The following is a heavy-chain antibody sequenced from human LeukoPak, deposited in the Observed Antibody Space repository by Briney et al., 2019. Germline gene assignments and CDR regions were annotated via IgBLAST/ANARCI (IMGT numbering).Heavy chain of an antibody. D-gene: IGHD6-13*01. Sequence: GASVKVSCKAPGYTFTSYDINWVRQATGQGLEWMGWMNPNSGNTGYAQKFQGRVTMTRNTSISTAYMELSRLRSEDTAVYYCARGVRQQLALRLLYYMDVWGKGTTVTISS. CDR3: ARGVRQQLALRLLYYMDV. CDR2: MNPNSGNT. J-gene: IGHJ6*03. CDR1: GYTFTSYD. V-gene: IGHV1-8*01.